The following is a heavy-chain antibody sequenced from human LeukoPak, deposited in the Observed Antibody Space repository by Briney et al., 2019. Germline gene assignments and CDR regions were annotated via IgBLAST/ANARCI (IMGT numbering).Heavy chain of an antibody. CDR3: AKDSGYGGINYFDY. D-gene: IGHD4-23*01. CDR2: VSGSGGST. CDR1: GFTFSRHA. V-gene: IGHV3-23*01. Sequence: PGGSLRLSCAASGFTFSRHAMTWVRQAPGKGLEWVSGVSGSGGSTSYADSVKGRFTISRDNSRNTLYLQMNSLRAEDTAVYYCAKDSGYGGINYFDYWSQGTLVTVSS. J-gene: IGHJ4*02.